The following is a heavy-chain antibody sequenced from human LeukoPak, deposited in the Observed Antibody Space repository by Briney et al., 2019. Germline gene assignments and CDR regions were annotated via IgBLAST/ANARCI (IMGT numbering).Heavy chain of an antibody. V-gene: IGHV4-59*12. CDR1: GGSISSYY. CDR2: IYYSGST. D-gene: IGHD1-20*01. J-gene: IGHJ3*02. CDR3: ARGTNWYGYAFDI. Sequence: PSETLSLTCTVSGGSISSYYWSWIRQPPGKGLEWIGYIYYSGSTNYNPSLKCRVIISVDTSKNQFSLKLNSVTAADTAVYYCARGTNWYGYAFDIWGQGIMVTVSS.